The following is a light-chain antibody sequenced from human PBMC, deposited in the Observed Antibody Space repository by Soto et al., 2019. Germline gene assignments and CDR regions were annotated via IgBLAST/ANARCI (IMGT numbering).Light chain of an antibody. V-gene: IGKV3-20*01. J-gene: IGKJ5*01. CDR1: QSVPRSY. Sequence: EILLTHSPGTLSXXPXXXXXXXFRASQSVPRSYLAWYQQKPGQAPRLLIYGTSSRATGIPDRFSGSGSGTDFTLTISRLEPEDFAVFYCQQYGSSITFGQGTRLEI. CDR3: QQYGSSIT. CDR2: GTS.